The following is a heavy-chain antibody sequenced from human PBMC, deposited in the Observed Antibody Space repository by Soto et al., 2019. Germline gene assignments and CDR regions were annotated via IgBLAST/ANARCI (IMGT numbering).Heavy chain of an antibody. D-gene: IGHD6-13*01. CDR2: IYYSGST. CDR1: GGSISSYY. V-gene: IGHV4-59*01. Sequence: PSETLSLTCTVSGGSISSYYWSWIRQPPGKGLEWIGYIYYSGSTNYNPSLKSRVTISVDTSKNQFSLKLSSVTAADTAVYYCARLGIAAAGTPLDYWGQGTLVTVSS. J-gene: IGHJ4*02. CDR3: ARLGIAAAGTPLDY.